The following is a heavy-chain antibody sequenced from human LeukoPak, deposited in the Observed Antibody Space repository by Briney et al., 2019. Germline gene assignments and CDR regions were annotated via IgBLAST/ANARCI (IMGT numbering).Heavy chain of an antibody. CDR3: ARLVGVGSGCSP. CDR1: GYTFTGYY. CDR2: INPNSGGT. D-gene: IGHD6-19*01. J-gene: IGHJ4*02. Sequence: RASVKVSCKASGYTFTGYYMHWVRQAPGQGLEWMGWINPNSGGTNYARKFQGRVTMTRDTSISTAYMELSRLRSDDTAVYYCARLVGVGSGCSPWGQGTLVTVPS. V-gene: IGHV1-2*02.